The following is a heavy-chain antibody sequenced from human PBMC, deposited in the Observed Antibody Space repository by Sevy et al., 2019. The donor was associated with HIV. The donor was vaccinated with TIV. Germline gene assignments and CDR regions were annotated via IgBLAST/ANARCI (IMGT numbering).Heavy chain of an antibody. D-gene: IGHD2-8*01. Sequence: GGSLRLSCVASEFTLSSYSMNWVRQAPGKGLEWISSISSSSAAIYYADSVKGRFTISRDNSKNSLYLQMNSLRDEDTAEYYFASRLQCSNGVCAFDYWGQGTLVTVSS. CDR1: EFTLSSYS. J-gene: IGHJ4*02. CDR3: ASRLQCSNGVCAFDY. CDR2: ISSSSAAI. V-gene: IGHV3-21*01.